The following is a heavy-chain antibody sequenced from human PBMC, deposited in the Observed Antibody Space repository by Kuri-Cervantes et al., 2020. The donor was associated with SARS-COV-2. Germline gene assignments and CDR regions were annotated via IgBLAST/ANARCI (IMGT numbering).Heavy chain of an antibody. CDR1: GGSISSYY. Sequence: ETLSLTYTVSGGSISSYYWSWIRQPPGKGLEWIGYIYYSGSTNYNPSLKSRVTISVDTSKNQFSLKLSSVTAADTAVYYCARGGRSYYDILSGYFWFDYWGQGTLVTVSS. D-gene: IGHD3-9*01. J-gene: IGHJ4*02. CDR3: ARGGRSYYDILSGYFWFDY. V-gene: IGHV4-59*01. CDR2: IYYSGST.